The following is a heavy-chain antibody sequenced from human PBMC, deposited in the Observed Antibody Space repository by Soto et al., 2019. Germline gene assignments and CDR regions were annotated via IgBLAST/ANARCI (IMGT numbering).Heavy chain of an antibody. CDR3: ARDKYCSSTRCYYGDYYYYYGMDV. V-gene: IGHV3-11*06. CDR2: ISSSSSYT. Sequence: QVQLVESGGGLVKPGGSLRLSCAASGFTFSDYYMSWIRQAPGKGLEWVSYISSSSSYTNYADSVKGRFTISRDNAKNSLYLQMNSLRAEDTAVYYCARDKYCSSTRCYYGDYYYYYGMDVWGQGTTVTVSS. CDR1: GFTFSDYY. J-gene: IGHJ6*02. D-gene: IGHD2-2*01.